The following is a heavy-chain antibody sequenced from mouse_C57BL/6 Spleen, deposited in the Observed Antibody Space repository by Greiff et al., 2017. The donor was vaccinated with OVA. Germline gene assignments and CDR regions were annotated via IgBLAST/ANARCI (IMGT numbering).Heavy chain of an antibody. J-gene: IGHJ4*01. D-gene: IGHD1-1*01. CDR3: ARRYYGSRYYYAMDY. V-gene: IGHV1-26*01. CDR2: INPNNGGT. Sequence: EVQLQQSGPELVKPGASVKISCKASGYTFTDYYMNWVKQSHGKSLEWIGDINPNNGGTSYNQKFKGKATLTVDKSSSTAYMELRSLTSEDSAVYYCARRYYGSRYYYAMDYWGQGTSVTVSS. CDR1: GYTFTDYY.